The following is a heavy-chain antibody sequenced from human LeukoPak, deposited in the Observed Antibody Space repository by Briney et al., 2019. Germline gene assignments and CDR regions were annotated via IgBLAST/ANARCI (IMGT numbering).Heavy chain of an antibody. D-gene: IGHD3-16*01. CDR1: GFTFSDYY. CDR2: IQPDGSEG. V-gene: IGHV3-7*01. Sequence: GGSLRLSCAASGFTFSDYYMSWIRQAPGKGLEWVGNIQPDGSEGYPVDSVKGRFTISRDNARNSLFLQMNSLRVEGTAVYYCASQSFAKFDPWGQGTLVIVSS. CDR3: ASQSFAKFDP. J-gene: IGHJ5*02.